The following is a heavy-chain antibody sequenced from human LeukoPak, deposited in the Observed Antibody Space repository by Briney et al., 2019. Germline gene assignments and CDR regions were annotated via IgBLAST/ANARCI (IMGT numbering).Heavy chain of an antibody. CDR2: IRADAVTT. CDR1: GFTFSSYW. J-gene: IGHJ4*02. Sequence: GGSLRLSCAASGFTFSSYWMNWVRQAPGKGLEWVSGIRADAVTTYYADSVKGRFIISRDNSKNTVYLQMNSLSAEDAAVYYCAKDPDCTSGVCYTFFDYWGQGTLVTVSS. D-gene: IGHD2-8*01. V-gene: IGHV3-23*01. CDR3: AKDPDCTSGVCYTFFDY.